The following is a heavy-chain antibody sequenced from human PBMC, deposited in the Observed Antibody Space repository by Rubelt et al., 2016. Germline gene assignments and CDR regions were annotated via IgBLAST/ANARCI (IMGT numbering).Heavy chain of an antibody. D-gene: IGHD3-16*01. Sequence: QVQLVQPAAEVKKPVASVKVSCKASGYTFTTYGIHWLRQAPGQKLEWMGWIDAHSDITKYSQKLPGRVTITRDTSASTDNMEVSGLRSEDTAVYYCARGGSAIFDYWGQGNLVTVSS. CDR3: ARGGSAIFDY. J-gene: IGHJ4*02. CDR1: GYTFTTYG. V-gene: IGHV1-3*01. CDR2: IDAHSDIT.